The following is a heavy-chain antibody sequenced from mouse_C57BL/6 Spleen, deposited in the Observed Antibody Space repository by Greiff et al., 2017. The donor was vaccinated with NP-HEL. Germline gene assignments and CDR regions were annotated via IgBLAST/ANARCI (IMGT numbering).Heavy chain of an antibody. CDR3: ARSYYDYLYAMDY. V-gene: IGHV1-82*01. J-gene: IGHJ4*01. CDR1: GYAFSSSW. D-gene: IGHD2-4*01. Sequence: VKVVESGPELVKPGASVKISCKASGYAFSSSWMNWVKQRPGKGLEWIGRIYPGDGDTNYNGKFKGKATLTADKSSSTAYMQLSSLTSEDSAVYFCARSYYDYLYAMDYWGQGTSVTVSS. CDR2: IYPGDGDT.